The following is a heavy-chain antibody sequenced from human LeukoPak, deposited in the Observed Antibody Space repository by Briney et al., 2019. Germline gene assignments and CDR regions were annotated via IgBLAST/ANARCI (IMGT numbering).Heavy chain of an antibody. J-gene: IGHJ6*03. CDR1: GFTVSSNY. CDR2: IYSCGST. Sequence: PGGSLRLSCAASGFTVSSNYMSWVRQAPGKGLEWVSVIYSCGSTYYADSVKGRFTISRDNSKNTLYLQMNSLRAEDTAVYYCAKMGGSGENYYYYYMDVWGKGTTVTVSS. D-gene: IGHD3-10*01. V-gene: IGHV3-53*01. CDR3: AKMGGSGENYYYYYMDV.